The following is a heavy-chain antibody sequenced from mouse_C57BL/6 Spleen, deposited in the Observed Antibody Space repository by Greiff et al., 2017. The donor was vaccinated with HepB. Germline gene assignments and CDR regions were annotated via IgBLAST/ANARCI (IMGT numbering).Heavy chain of an antibody. Sequence: QVQLQQSGAELMKPGASVKLSCKATGYTFTGYWIEWVKQRPGHGLEWIGEILPGSGSTNYNEKFKGKATFTADTSSNTAYMQLSSLTTEDSAIYYCARKRGGYYVTGWYFDVWGTGTTVTVSS. CDR2: ILPGSGST. CDR1: GYTFTGYW. D-gene: IGHD2-3*01. J-gene: IGHJ1*03. CDR3: ARKRGGYYVTGWYFDV. V-gene: IGHV1-9*01.